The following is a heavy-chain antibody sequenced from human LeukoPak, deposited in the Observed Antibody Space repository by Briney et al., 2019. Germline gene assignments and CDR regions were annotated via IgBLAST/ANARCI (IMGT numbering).Heavy chain of an antibody. CDR2: ISYDGSNK. J-gene: IGHJ6*03. CDR3: ARVLVRGVPPSYYYTDV. D-gene: IGHD3-10*01. CDR1: GFTFSSYA. V-gene: IGHV3-30*04. Sequence: GGSLRLSCAASGFTFSSYAMHWVRQAPGKGLEWVAVISYDGSNKYYADSVKGRFTISRANAKNSLYLQMNSLRAEDTAMYHCARVLVRGVPPSYYYTDVWGKGTTVTVSS.